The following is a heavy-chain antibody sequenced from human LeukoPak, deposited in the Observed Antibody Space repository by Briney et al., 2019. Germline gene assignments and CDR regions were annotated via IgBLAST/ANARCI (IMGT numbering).Heavy chain of an antibody. CDR1: GFTVITND. V-gene: IGHV3-53*01. CDR3: ARGVEPLAANSLAY. D-gene: IGHD1-14*01. J-gene: IGHJ4*02. CDR2: LYSDGNT. Sequence: GGSLRLSCAASGFTVITNDMTWVRQAPGKGLEWVSVLYSDGNTKYADSVQGRFTISRDTSKNTLYLEMNSLSPDDTAVYYCARGVEPLAANSLAYWGQGTLVTVSS.